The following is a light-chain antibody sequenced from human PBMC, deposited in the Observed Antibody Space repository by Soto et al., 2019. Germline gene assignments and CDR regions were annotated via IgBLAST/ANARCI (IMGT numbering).Light chain of an antibody. V-gene: IGKV3-11*01. CDR3: HQRPIWPRT. CDR2: QTS. Sequence: IGLTQSPATVSSFPGDRVTLSCRASQYINTRLAWYQHRPGQAPRLLIYQTSIRAAGIPARFSASGSGTDFTLTISDVQPEDFALYYCHQRPIWPRTFGQGTKVDIK. J-gene: IGKJ1*01. CDR1: QYINTR.